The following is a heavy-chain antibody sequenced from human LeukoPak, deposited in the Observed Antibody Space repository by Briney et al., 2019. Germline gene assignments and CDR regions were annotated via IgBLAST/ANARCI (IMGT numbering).Heavy chain of an antibody. V-gene: IGHV1-24*01. CDR3: ATGPKWELLRGKAFDY. CDR1: GYTLTELS. Sequence: GASVKVSCKVSGYTLTELSMHWVRQAPGKGLEWMGGFDPEDGETIYAQKFQGRVTMTEDTSTGTAYMELSSLRSEDTAVYYCATGPKWELLRGKAFDYWGQGTLVTVSA. D-gene: IGHD1-26*01. J-gene: IGHJ4*02. CDR2: FDPEDGET.